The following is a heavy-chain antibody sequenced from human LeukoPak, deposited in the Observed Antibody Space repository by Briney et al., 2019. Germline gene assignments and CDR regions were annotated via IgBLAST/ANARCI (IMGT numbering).Heavy chain of an antibody. CDR1: GYTFTSYG. Sequence: ASVKVSCKASGYTFTSYGISWVRQAPGQGLEWMGWISAYNGNTNYAQKLQGRVTMTTDTSTSTAYMELRSLRSDDTAVYYCARDPGPIFGVVNRRRWFDPWGQGTLVTVSS. CDR3: ARDPGPIFGVVNRRRWFDP. V-gene: IGHV1-18*01. CDR2: ISAYNGNT. J-gene: IGHJ5*02. D-gene: IGHD3-3*01.